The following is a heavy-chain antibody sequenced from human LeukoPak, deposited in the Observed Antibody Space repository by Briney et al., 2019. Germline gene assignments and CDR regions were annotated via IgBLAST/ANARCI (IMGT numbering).Heavy chain of an antibody. CDR3: AREGGVGPTAPPDYYSYQMDV. CDR2: ISPYTSKT. J-gene: IGHJ6*03. Sequence: GSVKVSCKASGYTFISYGISWVRQAPGQGLEWMGWISPYTSKTNYAQSLQGRATMTTDTSTRTAYMELRSLRSDDPAVYYCAREGGVGPTAPPDYYSYQMDVWGKGTTVTVSS. V-gene: IGHV1-18*01. D-gene: IGHD1-26*01. CDR1: GYTFISYG.